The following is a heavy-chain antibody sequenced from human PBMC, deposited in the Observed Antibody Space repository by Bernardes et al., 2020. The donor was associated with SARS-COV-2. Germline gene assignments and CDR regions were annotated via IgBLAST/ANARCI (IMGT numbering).Heavy chain of an antibody. CDR2: INPNSGDT. CDR3: ARLSTYIYLE. V-gene: IGHV1-2*02. CDR1: GYTFTGYY. J-gene: IGHJ4*02. Sequence: ASMKVSCKASGYTFTGYYMHWVRQAPGQGLEWMGWINPNSGDTNYAQKFQGRVTMTRDTSISTAYMELSRLRSDDTAVYHCARLSTYIYLEWGQGTLVTVSS. D-gene: IGHD1-20*01.